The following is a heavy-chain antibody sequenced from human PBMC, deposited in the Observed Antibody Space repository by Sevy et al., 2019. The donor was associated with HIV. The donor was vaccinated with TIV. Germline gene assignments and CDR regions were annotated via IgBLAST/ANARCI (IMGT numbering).Heavy chain of an antibody. CDR2: IYYSGST. V-gene: IGHV4-39*01. D-gene: IGHD3-22*01. CDR1: GGYMSSSSYY. CDR3: ARFDSSGYY. Sequence: SETLSLTCTVSGGYMSSSSYYWGWIRQPPGKGLEWIGSIYYSGSTYYNPSLKSRVTISVDTSKNQFSLKLSSVTAADTAVYYCARFDSSGYYWGQGTLVTVSS. J-gene: IGHJ4*02.